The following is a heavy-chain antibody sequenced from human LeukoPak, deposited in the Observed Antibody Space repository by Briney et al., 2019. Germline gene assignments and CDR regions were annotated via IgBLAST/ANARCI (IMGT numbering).Heavy chain of an antibody. Sequence: PGGSLRLSCAASGSTFSTYWMSWVRQAPGKGLEWVANIKQDGSEKYYVDPVKGRFNISRDNAKNSLYLQMNSLRAEDTAVYYCASRQQLPGGAFDIWGQGTMVTVSS. CDR3: ASRQQLPGGAFDI. CDR2: IKQDGSEK. V-gene: IGHV3-7*01. D-gene: IGHD6-13*01. J-gene: IGHJ3*02. CDR1: GSTFSTYW.